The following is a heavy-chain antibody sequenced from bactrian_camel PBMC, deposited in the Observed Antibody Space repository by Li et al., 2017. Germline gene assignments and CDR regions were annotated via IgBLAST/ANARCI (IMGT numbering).Heavy chain of an antibody. J-gene: IGHJ6*01. CDR1: GHSDSIDSLVT. Sequence: HVQLVESGGDSVQAGGTLRLSCVASGHSDSIDSLVTMGWLRQAPGKEREGVATIEDDGATYYSESVKGRFTVSRDNAANTLYLQVDSLKPEDTAMYYCAADGARAYSLGCRKTNPLLLRDFGYWGQGTQVTVS. V-gene: IGHV3S53*01. D-gene: IGHD2*01. CDR3: AADGARAYSLGCRKTNPLLLRDFGY. CDR2: IEDDGAT.